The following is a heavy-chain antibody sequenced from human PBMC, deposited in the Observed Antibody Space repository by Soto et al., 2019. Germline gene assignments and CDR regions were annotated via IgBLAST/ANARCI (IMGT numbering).Heavy chain of an antibody. J-gene: IGHJ6*03. V-gene: IGHV4-59*01. CDR2: IYNSGST. CDR3: ARETGFCTTTSCHAGPPYYLLDV. D-gene: IGHD2-2*01. Sequence: SETLSLTCSVSGGSISSYHWSWIRQPPGKGLEWIGEIYNSGSTNYNPSLKSRVTISVDTSQNQFSLRLSSVTAADTAVYYCARETGFCTTTSCHAGPPYYLLDVWGKGTTVIVSS. CDR1: GGSISSYH.